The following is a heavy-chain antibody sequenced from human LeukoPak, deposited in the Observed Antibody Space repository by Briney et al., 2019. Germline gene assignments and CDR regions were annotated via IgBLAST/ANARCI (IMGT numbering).Heavy chain of an antibody. V-gene: IGHV4-34*01. CDR3: ARGRLRTRFDP. D-gene: IGHD3-22*01. CDR1: GGSFSGYY. Sequence: SETLSLTCAVYGGSFSGYYWSWVRQPPGKGLEWLGEINHSGSTNYNPSLKSRVTISVDTSKNQFSLKLSSVTAADTAVYYCARGRLRTRFDPWGQGTLVTVSS. J-gene: IGHJ5*02. CDR2: INHSGST.